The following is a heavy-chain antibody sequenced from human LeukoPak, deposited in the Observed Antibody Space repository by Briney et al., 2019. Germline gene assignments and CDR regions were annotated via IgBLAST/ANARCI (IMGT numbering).Heavy chain of an antibody. D-gene: IGHD1-1*01. Sequence: SSETLSLTCTVSGGSISSYYWSWIRQPPGKGLEWVGYIYYSGSTNYNPSLKSRVTISVDTSKNQFSLKLCSVTAADTAVYYCARANWKDALDIWGEGTLVTVSS. CDR3: ARANWKDALDI. J-gene: IGHJ3*02. V-gene: IGHV4-59*01. CDR2: IYYSGST. CDR1: GGSISSYY.